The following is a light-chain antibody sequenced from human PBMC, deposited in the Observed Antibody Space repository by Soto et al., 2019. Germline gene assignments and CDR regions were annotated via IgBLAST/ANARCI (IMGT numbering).Light chain of an antibody. CDR1: SGHRNYA. V-gene: IGLV4-69*01. CDR3: QTWGTGIQV. Sequence: QPVLSQPPSASASLGASLKLTCTLSSGHRNYAIAWHQQQPQKGPRYLMRLNSDGSHNKGDGIPDRFSGSSSGAERYLTISSLQSEDEADYYCQTWGTGIQVFGTGTKLTVL. J-gene: IGLJ1*01. CDR2: LNSDGSH.